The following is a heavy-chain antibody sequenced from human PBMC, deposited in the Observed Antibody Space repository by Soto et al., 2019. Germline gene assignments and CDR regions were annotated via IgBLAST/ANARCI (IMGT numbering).Heavy chain of an antibody. V-gene: IGHV4-39*01. D-gene: IGHD2-21*02. Sequence: SETLSLTCTVTGASISSRSYYWGWIRQPPGKGLEWIGSIYSSGSAYNNPSRRSRVSMSIDTSKDQFSVKLKSVTAADTALYFCARQRTSVVTQAYFDVWGTGSRVT. CDR2: IYSSGSA. CDR1: GASISSRSYY. CDR3: ARQRTSVVTQAYFDV. J-gene: IGHJ4*02.